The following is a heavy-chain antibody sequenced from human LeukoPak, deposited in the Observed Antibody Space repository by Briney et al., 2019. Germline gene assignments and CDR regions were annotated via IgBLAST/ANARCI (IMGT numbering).Heavy chain of an antibody. CDR1: EFTVSSNY. D-gene: IGHD3-10*01. CDR3: ARLEVRGVIGP. V-gene: IGHV3-53*01. J-gene: IGHJ5*02. CDR2: IYKSGAT. Sequence: PGGSLRLSCVASEFTVSSNYMNWVRQAPGKGLEWVSVIYKSGATYYADSVKGRFTISRDNSKNTVYLQMNSLRGEDAAVYYCARLEVRGVIGPWGQGTLVTVSS.